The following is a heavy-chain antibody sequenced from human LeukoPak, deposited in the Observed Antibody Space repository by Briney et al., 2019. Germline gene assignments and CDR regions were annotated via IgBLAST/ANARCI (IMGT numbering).Heavy chain of an antibody. V-gene: IGHV3-74*01. Sequence: GGSLRLSCAASGFTFSSYWMHWVRQAPGEGLVWVSRINSDGSSTSYADSVKGRFTISRDNSKNTLYLQMNSLRDEDTAVYYCAKVEDGSGNYNYYYYGMDVWGQGTTVTVAS. J-gene: IGHJ6*02. CDR1: GFTFSSYW. CDR2: INSDGSST. CDR3: AKVEDGSGNYNYYYYGMDV. D-gene: IGHD3-10*01.